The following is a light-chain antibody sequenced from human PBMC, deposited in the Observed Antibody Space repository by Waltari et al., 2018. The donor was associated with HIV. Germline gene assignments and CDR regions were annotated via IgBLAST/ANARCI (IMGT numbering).Light chain of an antibody. J-gene: IGLJ2*01. CDR2: DNN. Sequence: QPVLTQPPSVSAAPGQKVTISCSARSSTIGDNYASWYQQPPGTAPKLLIYDNNKRPSGIPDRFSASKSGTSATLGITGLQTGDEADYYCGTWDSSLSAGLFGGGTKLTVL. V-gene: IGLV1-51*01. CDR1: SSTIGDNY. CDR3: GTWDSSLSAGL.